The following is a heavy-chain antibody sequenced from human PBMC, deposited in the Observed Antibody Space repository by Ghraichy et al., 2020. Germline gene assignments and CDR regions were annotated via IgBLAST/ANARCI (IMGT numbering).Heavy chain of an antibody. J-gene: IGHJ6*02. CDR2: IWYDGSNK. CDR3: ARVERQQLLPSGMDV. Sequence: GGSLRLSCAASGFTFSSYGMHWVRQAPGKGLEWVAVIWYDGSNKYYADSLKGRFTISRDNSNNTLYLQMNSLRAEDTAVYYCARVERQQLLPSGMDVWGQGTTVTVAS. CDR1: GFTFSSYG. V-gene: IGHV3-33*08. D-gene: IGHD6-13*01.